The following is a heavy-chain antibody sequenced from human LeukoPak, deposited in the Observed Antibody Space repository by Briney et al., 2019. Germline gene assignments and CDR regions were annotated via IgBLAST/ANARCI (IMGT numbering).Heavy chain of an antibody. CDR3: ARLEVDSGSYYDY. J-gene: IGHJ4*02. CDR1: GYTFTGYY. V-gene: IGHV1-2*02. CDR2: INPNSGGT. Sequence: GASVKVSCKASGYTFTGYYMHWVRQAPGQGLEWMGWINPNSGGTNYAQKFQGRVTMTRDTSISTAYMELSRLRSDDTAVYYCARLEVDSGSYYDYWGQGTLVTVSS. D-gene: IGHD1-26*01.